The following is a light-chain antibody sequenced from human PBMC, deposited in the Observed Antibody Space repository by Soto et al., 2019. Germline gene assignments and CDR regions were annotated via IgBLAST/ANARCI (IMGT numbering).Light chain of an antibody. CDR1: QSISSW. J-gene: IGKJ5*01. CDR3: QQYDSYPIT. V-gene: IGKV1-5*03. CDR2: KAS. Sequence: DIQMTQSPSTLSASVGDRVTITCRASQSISSWLAWFQQIPGKAPKLLIYKASTLETGVPSRFSGSGSGTEFTLTISSLQANDLATYYCQQYDSYPITFGQGTRLEIK.